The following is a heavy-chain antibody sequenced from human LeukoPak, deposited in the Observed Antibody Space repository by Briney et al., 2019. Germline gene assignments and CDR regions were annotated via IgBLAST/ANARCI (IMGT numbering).Heavy chain of an antibody. J-gene: IGHJ6*03. CDR2: IIPIFGTA. V-gene: IGHV1-69*06. D-gene: IGHD2-2*01. CDR3: ARVREYCSSASCYYMDV. Sequence: ASVKVSCKASGGTFSSYAISWVRQAPGQGLEWMGGIIPIFGTANYAQKFQGRVTITADKSTSTAYMELSSLRSEDTAVYYCARVREYCSSASCYYMDVWGKGTTVTVSS. CDR1: GGTFSSYA.